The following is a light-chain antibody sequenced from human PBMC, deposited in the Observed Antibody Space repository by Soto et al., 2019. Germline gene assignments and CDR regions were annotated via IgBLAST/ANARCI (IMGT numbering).Light chain of an antibody. CDR3: QQYNNWPWT. V-gene: IGKV3-15*01. J-gene: IGKJ1*01. CDR2: GAS. Sequence: VFTQSPGTLSLSPGERATLSCSSSQSVSSSYLAWYQQKPGQAPRLLIYGASTRATGVPARFSGSGSGTEFTLTISSLQSEDFAVYYCQQYNNWPWTFGQGTKVDIK. CDR1: QSVSSSY.